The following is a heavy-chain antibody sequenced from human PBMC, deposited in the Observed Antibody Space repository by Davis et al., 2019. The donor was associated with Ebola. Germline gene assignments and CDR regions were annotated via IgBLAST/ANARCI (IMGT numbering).Heavy chain of an antibody. V-gene: IGHV3-7*01. Sequence: GESPKISCAASGFTFGDYWMTWVRQVPGKGLEWVGKIKYDGSDKYYVDSVKGRFTISRDNAKNSLYLQMNSLTVEDTAIYYCAKDSGWQMSPWGQGTLVIVSS. CDR2: IKYDGSDK. D-gene: IGHD6-19*01. J-gene: IGHJ5*02. CDR1: GFTFGDYW. CDR3: AKDSGWQMSP.